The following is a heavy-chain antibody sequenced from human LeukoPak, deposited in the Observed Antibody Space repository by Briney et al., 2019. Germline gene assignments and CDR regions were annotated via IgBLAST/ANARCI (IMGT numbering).Heavy chain of an antibody. V-gene: IGHV3-74*01. D-gene: IGHD2-21*01. J-gene: IGHJ4*02. CDR3: ARERGVSHPFDY. Sequence: GSLRLSCAASGFNFINTWMHWVRQAPGKGLVWVARIKNDGSGIIYADSVKGRFTISRDNARNTLYLQMNSLRAEDTAVYYCARERGVSHPFDYWGQGTLVTVSS. CDR1: GFNFINTW. CDR2: IKNDGSGI.